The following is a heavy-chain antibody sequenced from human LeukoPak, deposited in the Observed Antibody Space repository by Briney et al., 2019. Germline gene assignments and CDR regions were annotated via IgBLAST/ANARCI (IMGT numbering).Heavy chain of an antibody. V-gene: IGHV1-69*05. Sequence: SVKVSCKASGGTFSSYAISWVRQAPGQGLEWMGGIIPIFGTANYAQKFQGRVTITTDESTSTAYMELSSLRSEDTAVYYCARSAVGVVPAPRAWFDPWGQGTLVTISS. CDR2: IIPIFGTA. D-gene: IGHD2-2*01. CDR1: GGTFSSYA. CDR3: ARSAVGVVPAPRAWFDP. J-gene: IGHJ5*02.